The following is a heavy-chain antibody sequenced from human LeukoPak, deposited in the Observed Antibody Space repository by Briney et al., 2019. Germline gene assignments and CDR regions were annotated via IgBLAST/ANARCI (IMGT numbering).Heavy chain of an antibody. D-gene: IGHD6-13*01. Sequence: GGSLRLSCAASGFTVSSYWMSWVRQVPGKGLEWVANIKQDGSDKYYVDSVKGRFTISRDNAKNSLYLQMNSLRAEDTAVYYSARMTVYSSSWLAYYMDVWGKGTTVTVSS. V-gene: IGHV3-7*01. J-gene: IGHJ6*03. CDR3: ARMTVYSSSWLAYYMDV. CDR2: IKQDGSDK. CDR1: GFTVSSYW.